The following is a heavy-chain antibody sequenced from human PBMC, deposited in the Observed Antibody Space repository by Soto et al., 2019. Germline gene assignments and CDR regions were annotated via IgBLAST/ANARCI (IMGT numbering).Heavy chain of an antibody. V-gene: IGHV3-30*18. Sequence: GGSLRLSCAASGLTFSSYGMHWVRQAPGKGLEWVAVISYDGSNNGDTAYYADSVKGRFTISRDNSKNTLYLQMTSLRAEDTAVYYCAKGDNTYYYDSSGLQNWFDPWGQGTLVTVSS. CDR1: GLTFSSYG. D-gene: IGHD3-22*01. CDR3: AKGDNTYYYDSSGLQNWFDP. CDR2: ISYDGSNNGDTA. J-gene: IGHJ5*02.